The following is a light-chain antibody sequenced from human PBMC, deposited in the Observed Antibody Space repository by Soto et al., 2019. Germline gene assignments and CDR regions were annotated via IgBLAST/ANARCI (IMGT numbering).Light chain of an antibody. J-gene: IGLJ1*01. CDR2: EVS. CDR1: SSDVGGYDY. V-gene: IGLV2-14*01. CDR3: SSYTSSSIPYV. Sequence: QSVLTQPASVSGSPGQSITISCTGTSSDVGGYDYVSWYQLHPGKAPKLMVFEVSNRPSGVSYRFSGSKSGNTASLTISGLQAEDEADYYCSSYTSSSIPYVFGTGTKVTVL.